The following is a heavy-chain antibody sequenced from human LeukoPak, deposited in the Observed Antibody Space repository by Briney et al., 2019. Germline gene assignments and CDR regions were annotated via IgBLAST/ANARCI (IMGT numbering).Heavy chain of an antibody. D-gene: IGHD6-13*01. CDR1: GFTFSSYA. Sequence: PGRSLRLSCAASGFTFSSYAMHWVRQAPGKGLEWVAVISYDGSNKYYADSVEGRFTISRDNSKNTLYLQMNSLRAEDTAVYYCAREYHSGSWYVVYGMDVWGQGTTVTVSS. CDR2: ISYDGSNK. V-gene: IGHV3-30-3*01. CDR3: AREYHSGSWYVVYGMDV. J-gene: IGHJ6*02.